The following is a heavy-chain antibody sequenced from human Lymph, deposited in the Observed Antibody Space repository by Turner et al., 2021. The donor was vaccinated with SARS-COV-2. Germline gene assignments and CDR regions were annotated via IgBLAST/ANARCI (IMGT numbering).Heavy chain of an antibody. CDR1: GYSFTTYW. D-gene: IGHD3-3*01. CDR3: ARREWGGSLGHIDY. J-gene: IGHJ4*02. Sequence: EVRLVQPGAEVYKPGDALRISVRPYGYSFTTYWIGWVRQMPGKGLEWMVIIYPGNSDTRYTPSFQGQVTISADKSITTAYLQWSSLKAADTAMYYCARREWGGSLGHIDYWGQGTLVTVSS. CDR2: IYPGNSDT. V-gene: IGHV5-51*01.